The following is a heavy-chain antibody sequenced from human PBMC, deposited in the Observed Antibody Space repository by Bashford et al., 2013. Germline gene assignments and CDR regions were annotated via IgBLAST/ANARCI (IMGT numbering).Heavy chain of an antibody. D-gene: IGHD3-3*01. CDR2: INHSGST. CDR3: ANARGIFGGYNDAFHI. V-gene: IGHV4-34*01. Sequence: SETLSLTCAVYGGSFSGYYWSWIRQPPGKGLEWIGEINHSGSTNYNPSLKSRVTISMDTSKNQFSLKLSSVTAADTAVYYCANARGIFGGYNDAFHIWGQGTVVTVSS. J-gene: IGHJ3*02. CDR1: GGSFSGYY.